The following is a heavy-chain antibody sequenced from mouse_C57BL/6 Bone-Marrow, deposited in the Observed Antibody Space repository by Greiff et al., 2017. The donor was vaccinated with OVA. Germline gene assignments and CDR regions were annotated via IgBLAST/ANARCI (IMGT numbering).Heavy chain of an antibody. CDR2: IHPNSGST. CDR3: ARCGTVVARGYFDY. Sequence: QVQLQQPGAELVKPGASVKLSCKASGYTFTSYWMHWVKQRPGQGLEWIGMIHPNSGSTNYNEKFKSKATLTVDKSSSTAYMQLSSLTSEDSAVYDFARCGTVVARGYFDYWGQGTTLTVSA. V-gene: IGHV1-64*01. J-gene: IGHJ2*01. CDR1: GYTFTSYW. D-gene: IGHD1-1*01.